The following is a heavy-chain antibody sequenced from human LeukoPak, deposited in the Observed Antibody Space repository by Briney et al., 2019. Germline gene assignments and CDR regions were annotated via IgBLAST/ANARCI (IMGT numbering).Heavy chain of an antibody. CDR3: ARFGSSWYYYGMDV. D-gene: IGHD6-13*01. CDR1: GYTFTGYY. CDR2: INPNSGGT. J-gene: IGHJ6*02. V-gene: IGHV1-2*02. Sequence: GASVKVSCKASGYTFTGYYMHWVRQAPGQGLEWMGWINPNSGGTNYAQKLQGRVTMTTDTSTSTAYMELRSLRSDDTAVYYCARFGSSWYYYGMDVWGQGTTVTVSS.